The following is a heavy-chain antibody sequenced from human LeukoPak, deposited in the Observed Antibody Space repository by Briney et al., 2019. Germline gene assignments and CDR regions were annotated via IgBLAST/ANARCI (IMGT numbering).Heavy chain of an antibody. V-gene: IGHV3-23*01. J-gene: IGHJ4*02. CDR2: ISGTGSNT. CDR3: AKETSSGWYQGIFDY. CDR1: GFTFSSYA. D-gene: IGHD6-19*01. Sequence: GGSLRLSCAASGFTFSSYAMSWVRQAPGMGLEWVSAISGTGSNTYSVASVKGRFTISRDNSKNTLYLHMNSLRAEDTAVYYCAKETSSGWYQGIFDYWGQGTLVTVSS.